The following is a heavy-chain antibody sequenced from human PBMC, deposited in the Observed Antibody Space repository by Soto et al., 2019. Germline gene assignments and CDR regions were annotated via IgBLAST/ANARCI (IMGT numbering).Heavy chain of an antibody. D-gene: IGHD3-16*01. CDR3: ATRGGDRAMNADY. V-gene: IGHV1-69*12. CDR2: IIPIFGTA. Sequence: QVQLVQSGAEVKKPGSSVKVSCKASGGTFSSYAISWVRQAPGQGLEWMGGIIPIFGTANYAQKFKGRVTITANESTSTAYMELSSLRSEDTAVYYCATRGGDRAMNADYWGQRTLVTVSS. CDR1: GGTFSSYA. J-gene: IGHJ4*02.